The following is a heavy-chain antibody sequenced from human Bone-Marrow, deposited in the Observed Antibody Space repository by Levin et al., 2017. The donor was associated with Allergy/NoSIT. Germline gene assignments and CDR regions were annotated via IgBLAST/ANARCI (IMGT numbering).Heavy chain of an antibody. Sequence: GGSLRLSFAASGFTFSNAWMSWVRQAPGKGLEWVGRIKSKTDGGTTDYAAPVKGRFTISRDDSKNTLYLQMNSLKTEDTAVYYCTTEGTYGSYVDYWGQGTLVTVSS. D-gene: IGHD3-10*01. CDR2: IKSKTDGGTT. CDR1: GFTFSNAW. CDR3: TTEGTYGSYVDY. J-gene: IGHJ4*02. V-gene: IGHV3-15*01.